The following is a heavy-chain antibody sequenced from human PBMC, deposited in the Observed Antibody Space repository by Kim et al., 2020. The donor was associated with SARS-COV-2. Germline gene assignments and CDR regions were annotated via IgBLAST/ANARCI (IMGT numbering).Heavy chain of an antibody. J-gene: IGHJ4*02. Sequence: GGSLLLSFSSSGGTGSGDVMNWVRQAPGKGLEWVAVISYDGSNKYYADSVKGRFTISRDNSKNTLYLQMNSLRAEDTAVYYCARAYGGSYLTAFDYWGQGTLVTVSS. CDR2: ISYDGSNK. V-gene: IGHV3-30*04. CDR1: GGTGSGDV. CDR3: ARAYGGSYLTAFDY. D-gene: IGHD1-26*01.